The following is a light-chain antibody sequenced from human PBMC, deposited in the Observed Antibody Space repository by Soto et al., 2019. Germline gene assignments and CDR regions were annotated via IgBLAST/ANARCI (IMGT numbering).Light chain of an antibody. Sequence: EIVLTQSPVTLSLSPGERATLSCRSTESFSSSYLAWYQQRRGQAPRLLIYVASNRATGIPDRFSGSGSRTDFTLTISRLEPEDFAVYYCQQYGTSPTFGPGTKVDFK. CDR2: VAS. J-gene: IGKJ3*01. V-gene: IGKV3-20*01. CDR3: QQYGTSPT. CDR1: ESFSSSY.